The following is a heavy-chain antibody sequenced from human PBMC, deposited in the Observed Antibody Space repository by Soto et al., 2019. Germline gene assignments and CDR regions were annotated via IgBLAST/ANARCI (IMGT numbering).Heavy chain of an antibody. CDR1: GFTFSIYA. J-gene: IGHJ4*02. CDR3: AKDQYYDSSGYYSKSFFDY. V-gene: IGHV3-23*01. Sequence: GGSLRLSCAASGFTFSIYAMSWVGQGPGKGLEWVSAISGSGGSTYYADSVKGRFTFSRDNSKNTLYLQMNSLRAEDTAVYYCAKDQYYDSSGYYSKSFFDYWGQGTLVTVSS. CDR2: ISGSGGST. D-gene: IGHD3-22*01.